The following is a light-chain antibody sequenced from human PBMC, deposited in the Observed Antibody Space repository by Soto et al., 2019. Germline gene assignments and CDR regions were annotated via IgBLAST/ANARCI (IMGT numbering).Light chain of an antibody. CDR3: QQYGSLPWT. V-gene: IGKV3-20*01. Sequence: EIALTQSPDTLSLSPGERATLSCRASQSVSSNYLAWYQQIPGQAPRPLIYGASSRVPGIPDRFSGSGSGTDVTLTISRLEPEDFAVYYCQQYGSLPWTFGQGTKVEIK. CDR1: QSVSSNY. J-gene: IGKJ1*01. CDR2: GAS.